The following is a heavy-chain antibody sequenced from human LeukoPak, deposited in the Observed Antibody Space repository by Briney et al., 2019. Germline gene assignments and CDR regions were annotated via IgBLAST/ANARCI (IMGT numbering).Heavy chain of an antibody. V-gene: IGHV4-59*01. J-gene: IGHJ6*03. CDR3: ARGGSSWYNYYYYYMDV. CDR1: GGSISSYY. CDR2: IYYSWST. Sequence: SVTLSLIRTVSGGSISSYYWSWIRQPPAKGLEWIGYIYYSWSTNYIPSLKSRVTISVDTSKNQFSLKLSSVTAADTAVYYCARGGSSWYNYYYYYMDVWGKGTTVTVSS. D-gene: IGHD6-13*01.